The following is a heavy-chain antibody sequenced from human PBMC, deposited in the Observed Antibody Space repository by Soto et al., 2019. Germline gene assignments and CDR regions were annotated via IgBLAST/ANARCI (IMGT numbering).Heavy chain of an antibody. V-gene: IGHV4-59*12. CDR3: ARGVLYSSSLAYGMDV. D-gene: IGHD6-6*01. CDR1: GGSISSYY. CDR2: IYYSGST. Sequence: SETLSLTCTVSGGSISSYYWSWIRQPPGKGLEWIGYIYYSGSTYYNPSLKSRVTISVDTSKNQFSLKLSSVTAADTAVYYCARGVLYSSSLAYGMDVWGQGTTVTVSS. J-gene: IGHJ6*02.